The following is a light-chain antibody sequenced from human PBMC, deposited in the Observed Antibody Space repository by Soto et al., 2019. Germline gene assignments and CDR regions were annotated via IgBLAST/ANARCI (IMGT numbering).Light chain of an antibody. V-gene: IGLV2-14*01. CDR1: SSDVGVYNY. CDR3: SSYTGISTPVV. CDR2: EVS. J-gene: IGLJ2*01. Sequence: QSALTQPASVSGSPGQSITISCTGTSSDVGVYNYVSWYQQHPGKAPKVMIYEVSNRPSGVSNRFSGSKSGNTASLTISGLQAEDEADYYCSSYTGISTPVVFGGGTQLTVL.